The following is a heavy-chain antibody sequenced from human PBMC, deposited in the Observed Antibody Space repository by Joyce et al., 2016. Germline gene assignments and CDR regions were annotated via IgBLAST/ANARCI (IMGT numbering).Heavy chain of an antibody. CDR3: ASATLGVAGDYSYDMDV. CDR1: GYIFTSHS. Sequence: EVQLVQSGAEVKKPGESLRISCKASGYIFTSHSISWVRQMPGKGLEWMGWIDPSDSYTKYSPSFQVHVTFSSDKSISTAYLQWSSLKASDSAIYYCASATLGVAGDYSYDMDVWGQGTTVTVSS. D-gene: IGHD3-3*01. V-gene: IGHV5-10-1*03. CDR2: IDPSDSYT. J-gene: IGHJ6*02.